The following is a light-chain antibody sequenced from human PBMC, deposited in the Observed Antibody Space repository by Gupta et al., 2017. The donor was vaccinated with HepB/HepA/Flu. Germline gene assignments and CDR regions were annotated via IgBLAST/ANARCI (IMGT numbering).Light chain of an antibody. CDR3: QQYNSYSMCI. V-gene: IGKV1-5*03. CDR2: KAS. J-gene: IGKJ2*04. Sequence: DIQMTQSPSTLSASVGDRVTITCRASQSISSWLAWYQQKPGKAPKLLIYKASSLESGVPSRFSGSGYGTEFTLTISSRQPDDFATYYCQQYNSYSMCIFGQGTKLEIK. CDR1: QSISSW.